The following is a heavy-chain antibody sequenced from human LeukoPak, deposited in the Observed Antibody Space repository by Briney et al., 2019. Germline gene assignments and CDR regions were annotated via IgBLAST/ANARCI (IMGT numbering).Heavy chain of an antibody. CDR2: IYYSGST. D-gene: IGHD3-3*02. CDR3: ARHPPSIFGVVNNWFDS. V-gene: IGHV4-39*01. CDR1: GGSISSSSYY. J-gene: IGHJ5*01. Sequence: SETLSLTCTVSGGSISSSSYYWGWIRQPPGKGLEWIGSIYYSGSTYYNPSLKSRVTISVDTSKNQFSLKLSSVTAADTAVYYCARHPPSIFGVVNNWFDSWGQGTLVTVSS.